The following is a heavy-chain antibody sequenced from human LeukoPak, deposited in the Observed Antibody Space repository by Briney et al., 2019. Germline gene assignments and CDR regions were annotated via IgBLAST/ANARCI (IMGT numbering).Heavy chain of an antibody. J-gene: IGHJ6*02. CDR1: GYIFTSYG. Sequence: ASVKVSRKASGYIFTSYGISWVRQAPGQGLEWMGWISAYNGNTNYAQKLQGRVTMTTDTSTSTAYMELRSLRSDDTAVYYCARLTTSTFYYYYGMDVWGQGTTVTVSS. CDR3: ARLTTSTFYYYYGMDV. CDR2: ISAYNGNT. V-gene: IGHV1-18*01. D-gene: IGHD2/OR15-2a*01.